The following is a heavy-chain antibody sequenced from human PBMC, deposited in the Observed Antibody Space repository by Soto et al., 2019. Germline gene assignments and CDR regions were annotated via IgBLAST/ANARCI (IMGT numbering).Heavy chain of an antibody. CDR2: ISGSSDSI. CDR3: ARVGVVTAAGTSDY. V-gene: IGHV3-48*04. CDR1: GFTFSSCS. J-gene: IGHJ4*02. Sequence: EVQLVESGGGLVQPGGSLRLSCASSGFTFSSCSMNWVRQVPGKGLEWVAYISGSSDSIPYADSVKGRFTISRDNAKNSLYLQMNSLRAEDTAVYYCARVGVVTAAGTSDYWGQGTLVTVSS. D-gene: IGHD6-13*01.